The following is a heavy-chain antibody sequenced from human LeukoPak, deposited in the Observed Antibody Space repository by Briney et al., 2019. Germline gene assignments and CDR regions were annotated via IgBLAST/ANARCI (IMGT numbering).Heavy chain of an antibody. D-gene: IGHD3-10*01. CDR1: GFTFTTYW. CDR3: ARDREVGAFDI. V-gene: IGHV3-7*01. Sequence: GGSLRLSCAASGFTFTTYWMSWVRQAPGKGLEWVANIHQDGNGKTYVDSVKGRFTISRDNSKNTLYLQMNSLRAEDTAVYYCARDREVGAFDIWGQGTMVTVSS. CDR2: IHQDGNGK. J-gene: IGHJ3*02.